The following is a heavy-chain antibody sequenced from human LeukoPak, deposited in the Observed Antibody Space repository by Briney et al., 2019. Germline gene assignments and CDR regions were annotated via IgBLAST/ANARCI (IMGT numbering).Heavy chain of an antibody. CDR3: ARRFGAARDDYMDV. V-gene: IGHV3-48*03. J-gene: IGHJ6*03. D-gene: IGHD3-16*01. CDR1: GFTFSSYE. Sequence: PGGSLRLSCAASGFTFSSYEMNWVRQAPGKGLEWVSYISSSGSTIYYADSVKGRFTISRDNAKNSLYLQMNSLRAEDTAVYYCARRFGAARDDYMDVWGKGTTVTVSS. CDR2: ISSSGSTI.